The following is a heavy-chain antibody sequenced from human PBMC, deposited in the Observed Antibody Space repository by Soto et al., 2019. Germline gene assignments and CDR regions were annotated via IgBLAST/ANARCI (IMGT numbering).Heavy chain of an antibody. D-gene: IGHD5-12*01. J-gene: IGHJ3*02. CDR1: GFTFSSYG. CDR2: ISYDGSNK. CDR3: AKDASRWGVATIDGLFDAFDI. Sequence: QVQLVESGGGVVQPGRSLRLSCAASGFTFSSYGMHWVRQAPGKGLEWVAVISYDGSNKYYADSVKGRFTISRDNSKNTLYLQMNSLRAEDTAVYYCAKDASRWGVATIDGLFDAFDIWGQGTMVTVSS. V-gene: IGHV3-30*18.